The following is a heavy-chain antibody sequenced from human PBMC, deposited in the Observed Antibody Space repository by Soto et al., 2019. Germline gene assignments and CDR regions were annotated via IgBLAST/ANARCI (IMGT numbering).Heavy chain of an antibody. V-gene: IGHV4-59*01. CDR1: GGSINSYY. J-gene: IGHJ4*02. Sequence: SETLSLTCTVSGGSINSYYLSWIRQPPGKGLEWIGHIYYSGRTNYNPSLKSRVTISVDTSKNQFYLNLSSVTAADTAVYYCARTGSRSAIVWGQGTLVTVSS. CDR2: IYYSGRT. CDR3: ARTGSRSAIV. D-gene: IGHD2-2*02.